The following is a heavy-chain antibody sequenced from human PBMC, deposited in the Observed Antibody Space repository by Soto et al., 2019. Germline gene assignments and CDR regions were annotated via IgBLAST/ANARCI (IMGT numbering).Heavy chain of an antibody. D-gene: IGHD6-13*01. V-gene: IGHV1-69*01. Sequence: QVQLVQSGAEVKKPGSSVKVSCKASGGTFSSYAISWVRQAPEQGLEWMGGIIPIFGTANYAQKFQGRVKITADESTSTAYLELSSLRSEDTAVYYCARDYGQQLVYYYGMDVWGQGTTVTVSS. CDR3: ARDYGQQLVYYYGMDV. CDR1: GGTFSSYA. CDR2: IIPIFGTA. J-gene: IGHJ6*02.